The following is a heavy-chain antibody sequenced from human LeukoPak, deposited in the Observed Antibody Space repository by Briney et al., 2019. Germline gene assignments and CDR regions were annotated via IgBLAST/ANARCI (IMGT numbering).Heavy chain of an antibody. D-gene: IGHD3-22*01. CDR3: ARDAPDYYDSTGSGST. CDR2: INPNSGGT. CDR1: GYTFTGYY. Sequence: VASVKVSCKASGYTFTGYYMHWVRQALGQGLERMGWINPNSGGTNYAQKFQGRVTMTRDTSIGTAYMELSRLRSDDTAVYYCARDAPDYYDSTGSGSTWGQGTLVTVSS. J-gene: IGHJ5*02. V-gene: IGHV1-2*02.